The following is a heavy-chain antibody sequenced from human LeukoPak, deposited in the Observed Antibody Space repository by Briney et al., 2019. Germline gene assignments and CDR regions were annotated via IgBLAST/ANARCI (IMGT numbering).Heavy chain of an antibody. CDR2: ISGGGDIT. V-gene: IGHV3-23*01. CDR3: VREDTPATANY. D-gene: IGHD2-21*02. CDR1: GFIFNTYG. J-gene: IGHJ4*02. Sequence: GTSLRLSCAASGFIFNTYGVHWVRQTAGKGLEWVSAISGGGDITYYADSVKGRFTISRDNSKDTLFLQMHSLRPGDTAVYYCVREDTPATANYWGQGTLVTISS.